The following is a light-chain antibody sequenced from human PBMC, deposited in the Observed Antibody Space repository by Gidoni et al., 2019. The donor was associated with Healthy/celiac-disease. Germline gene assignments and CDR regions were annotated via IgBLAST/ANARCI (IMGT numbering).Light chain of an antibody. CDR3: QQYSHASLS. V-gene: IGKV1-5*03. Sequence: IQLTQSPPSLSASVGGRVTIPCQASQMIATWVAWYQNKAGEAPRLLIDEAFKVRSGVPSRCSSSGSGKEFSLTISSLQSDVVGTYCYQQYSHASLSFGQGTKLEI. J-gene: IGKJ2*01. CDR1: QMIATW. CDR2: EAF.